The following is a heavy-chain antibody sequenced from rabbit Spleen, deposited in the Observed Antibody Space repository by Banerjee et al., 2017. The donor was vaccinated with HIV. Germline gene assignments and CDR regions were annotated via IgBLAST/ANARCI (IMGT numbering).Heavy chain of an antibody. CDR1: GFSFISGYY. D-gene: IGHD8-1*01. V-gene: IGHV1S45*01. CDR2: VDVGSSGFT. J-gene: IGHJ6*01. Sequence: QEHLEESAGGLVQPGGSLKLSCTASGFSFISGYYMCWVRQAPGKGLEWIGCVDVGSSGFTYFASWAKGRFTISKTSSTTVTLQMTSLTAADTATYFCARDAATSFSSYGMDLWGQGTLVTVS. CDR3: ARDAATSFSSYGMDL.